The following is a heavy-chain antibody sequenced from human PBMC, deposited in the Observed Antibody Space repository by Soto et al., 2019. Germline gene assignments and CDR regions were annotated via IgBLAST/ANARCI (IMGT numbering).Heavy chain of an antibody. J-gene: IGHJ5*02. CDR1: GYTFTGYY. CDR2: INPNSGGT. V-gene: IGHV1-2*04. CDR3: ARGGGYNWNDEGFDP. Sequence: ASVKVSCKASGYTFTGYYMHWVRQAPGQGLEWMGWINPNSGGTNYAQKFQGWVTMTRDTSISTAYMELSRLRSDDTAAYYCARGGGYNWNDEGFDPWGQGTLVTVSS. D-gene: IGHD1-20*01.